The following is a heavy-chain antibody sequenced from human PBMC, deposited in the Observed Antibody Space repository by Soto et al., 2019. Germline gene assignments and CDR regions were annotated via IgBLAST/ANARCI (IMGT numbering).Heavy chain of an antibody. D-gene: IGHD3-10*01. V-gene: IGHV3-23*01. CDR1: GFTFSSYA. CDR3: AKASGWFGEFDY. J-gene: IGHJ4*02. CDR2: ISGSGGSI. Sequence: EVQLLESGGGLVQPGGSLRLSCAASGFTFSSYAMSWVRQAPGKGLEWVSAISGSGGSIYYADSAKGRFTISRDNSKNPLYLQMNSLRAGDTAVYYCAKASGWFGEFDYWGQGTLVTVSS.